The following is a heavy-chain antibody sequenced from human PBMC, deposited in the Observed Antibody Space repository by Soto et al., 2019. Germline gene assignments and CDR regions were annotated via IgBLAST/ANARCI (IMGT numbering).Heavy chain of an antibody. D-gene: IGHD3-3*01. Sequence: ASVKVSCKASGYTFTSYYMHWVRQAPGQGLEWMGIINPSGGSTSYAQKFQGRVTMTRDTSTSTVYMELSSLRSEDTAVYYCARDRITIFGVVIPLPPDAFDIWGQGTMVTVSS. CDR2: INPSGGST. V-gene: IGHV1-46*03. CDR3: ARDRITIFGVVIPLPPDAFDI. J-gene: IGHJ3*02. CDR1: GYTFTSYY.